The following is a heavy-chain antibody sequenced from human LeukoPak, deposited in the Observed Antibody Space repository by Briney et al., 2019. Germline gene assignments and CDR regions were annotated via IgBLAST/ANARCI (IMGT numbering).Heavy chain of an antibody. V-gene: IGHV1-69*13. J-gene: IGHJ6*03. Sequence: GASVKVSCKASGGTFSSYAISWVRQAPGQGLEWMGGIIPIFGTANYAQKFQGRVTITADESTSTAYMELSSLRSEDTAVYYCARAPYDFWSGAHTREYYYYYYMDVWGKGTTVTVSS. CDR1: GGTFSSYA. CDR2: IIPIFGTA. D-gene: IGHD3-3*01. CDR3: ARAPYDFWSGAHTREYYYYYYMDV.